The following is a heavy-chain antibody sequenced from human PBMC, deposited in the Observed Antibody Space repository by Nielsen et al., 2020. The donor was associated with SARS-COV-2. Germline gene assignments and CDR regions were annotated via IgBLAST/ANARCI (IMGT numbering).Heavy chain of an antibody. CDR3: ARVGGYSYGYGLDY. J-gene: IGHJ4*02. V-gene: IGHV4-59*01. Sequence: REAPGKGLDWIGYVYYSGYTNYKASLKSRVTISVDTSKNQFSLKLSSVTAADTAVYYCARVGGYSYGYGLDYWGQGTLVTVSS. D-gene: IGHD5-18*01. CDR2: VYYSGYT.